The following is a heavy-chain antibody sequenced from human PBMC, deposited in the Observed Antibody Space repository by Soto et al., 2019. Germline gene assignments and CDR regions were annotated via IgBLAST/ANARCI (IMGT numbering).Heavy chain of an antibody. D-gene: IGHD3-3*01. Sequence: SETLSLTCTVSGGSIISYYWSWIRQPPGKGLEWIGYIYYSGSTNYNPSLKSRVTISVDTSKNQFSLKLSSVTAADTAVYYCARVRRGRRFLEWFFDYWGQGTLVTVSS. J-gene: IGHJ4*02. V-gene: IGHV4-59*01. CDR2: IYYSGST. CDR1: GGSIISYY. CDR3: ARVRRGRRFLEWFFDY.